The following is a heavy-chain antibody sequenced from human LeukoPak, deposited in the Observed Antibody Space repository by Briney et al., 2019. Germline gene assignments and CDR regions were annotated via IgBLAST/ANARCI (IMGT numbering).Heavy chain of an antibody. Sequence: SETLSLTCTVSGGSISSYYWSWIRQPPGKGLEWIGYIYYSGSTNYNPSLKSRVTISVDTSKNQFSLKLSSVTAADTAVYYCASLTVTRPQGYWGQGTLVTVSS. CDR2: IYYSGST. D-gene: IGHD4-17*01. V-gene: IGHV4-59*12. J-gene: IGHJ4*02. CDR3: ASLTVTRPQGY. CDR1: GGSISSYY.